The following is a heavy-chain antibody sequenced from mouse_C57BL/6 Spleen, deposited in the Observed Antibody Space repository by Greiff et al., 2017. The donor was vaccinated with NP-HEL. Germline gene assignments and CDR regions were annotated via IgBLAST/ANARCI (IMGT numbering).Heavy chain of an antibody. V-gene: IGHV5-9*01. CDR3: ARHYGSSGGYWYFDV. Sequence: EVQRVESGGGLVKPGGSLKLSCAASGFTFSSYTMSWVRQTPEKRLEWVATISGGGGNTYYPDSVKGRFTISSDNAKNTLYLQMSSLRSEDTALYYCARHYGSSGGYWYFDVWGTGTTVTVSS. J-gene: IGHJ1*03. CDR2: ISGGGGNT. D-gene: IGHD1-1*01. CDR1: GFTFSSYT.